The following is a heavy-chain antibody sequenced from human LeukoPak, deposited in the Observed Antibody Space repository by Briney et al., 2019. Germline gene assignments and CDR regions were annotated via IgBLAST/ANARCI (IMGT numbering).Heavy chain of an antibody. V-gene: IGHV4-59*08. CDR1: GGSISSYY. D-gene: IGHD3-22*01. CDR2: IYYSGST. Sequence: SETLSLTRTVSGGSISSYYWSWIRQPPGKGLEWIGYIYYSGSTNYNPSLKSRVTISVDTSKNQFSLKLSSVTAADTAVYYCARGYDSSGYYFYWGQGTLVTVSS. J-gene: IGHJ4*02. CDR3: ARGYDSSGYYFY.